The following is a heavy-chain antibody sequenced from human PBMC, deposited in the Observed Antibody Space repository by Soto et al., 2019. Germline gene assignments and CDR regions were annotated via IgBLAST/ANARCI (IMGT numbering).Heavy chain of an antibody. D-gene: IGHD2-2*01. CDR3: ARAGIAYCSTTTCYLYYYVMDV. V-gene: IGHV1-46*01. CDR1: GYTFTNYY. CDR2: INPKSGSP. J-gene: IGHJ6*02. Sequence: QVQLVQSGAEVKRPGASVKVSCKASGYTFTNYYAHWVRQAPGQGLEWLGTINPKSGSPTYAQKFQGRVTMTRDTSTNTLYMELTSLTSGDTAVYYCARAGIAYCSTTTCYLYYYVMDVWGQGTTVTVSS.